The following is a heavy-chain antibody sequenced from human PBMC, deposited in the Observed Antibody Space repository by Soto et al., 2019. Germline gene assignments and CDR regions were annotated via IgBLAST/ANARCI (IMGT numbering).Heavy chain of an antibody. CDR3: ARVVPAAIAARPYNDSCGMDV. Sequence: PSETLSLTCTVSGGSISSGGYYWSWIRQHPGKGLEWIGYIYYSGSTYYNPSLKSRVTISVDTSKNQFSLKLSAVTPADTAVYSCARVVPAAIAARPYNDSCGMDVWGQGITVTVSS. D-gene: IGHD6-6*01. J-gene: IGHJ6*02. CDR2: IYYSGST. V-gene: IGHV4-31*03. CDR1: GGSISSGGYY.